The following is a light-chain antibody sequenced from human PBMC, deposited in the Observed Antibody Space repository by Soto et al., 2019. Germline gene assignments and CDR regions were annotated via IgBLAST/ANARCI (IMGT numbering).Light chain of an antibody. CDR1: QGISNY. CDR3: QKYNSAPRT. V-gene: IGKV1-27*01. CDR2: AAS. J-gene: IGKJ1*01. Sequence: DIQMTQSPSSLSASVGDRVTITCRASQGISNYLAWYQQKPGKVPKLLIYAASTLQSGVPSRFSGSGSGTDFTLTISRLQPEDVATSSCQKYNSAPRTFGQGTKVEIK.